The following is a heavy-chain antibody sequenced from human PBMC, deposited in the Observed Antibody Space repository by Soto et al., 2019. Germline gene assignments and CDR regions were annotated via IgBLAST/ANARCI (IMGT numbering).Heavy chain of an antibody. Sequence: GASVKVSCKASGYTFTNYGITWVRQAPGQGLECMGWISAYNGNTNYAQKLQGRVTMTTDTSTSTAYMELRSLRSDDTAVYYCARDLTYYYGSGISPPRGHIDYWGQGTLVTVSS. V-gene: IGHV1-18*01. CDR1: GYTFTNYG. CDR2: ISAYNGNT. J-gene: IGHJ4*02. CDR3: ARDLTYYYGSGISPPRGHIDY. D-gene: IGHD3-10*01.